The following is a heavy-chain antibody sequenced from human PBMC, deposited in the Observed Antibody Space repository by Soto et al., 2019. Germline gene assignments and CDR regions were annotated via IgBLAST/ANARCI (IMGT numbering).Heavy chain of an antibody. CDR1: GFTFSSYG. V-gene: IGHV3-33*01. D-gene: IGHD3-3*01. CDR3: ARPAYAAFWSGYPYYYYYGMDV. Sequence: GGSLRLSCAASGFTFSSYGMHWVRQAPGKGLEWVAVIWYDGSNKYYADSVKGRLTISRDNSKNTLYLQMNSLRAEDTAVYYCARPAYAAFWSGYPYYYYYGMDVWGQGTTVTVSS. J-gene: IGHJ6*02. CDR2: IWYDGSNK.